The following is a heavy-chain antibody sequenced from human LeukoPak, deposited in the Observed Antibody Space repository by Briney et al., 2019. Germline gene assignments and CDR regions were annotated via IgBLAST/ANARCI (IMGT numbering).Heavy chain of an antibody. D-gene: IGHD4-17*01. Sequence: GGSLRLPCAASGFTFSSYWMHWVRQAPGKGLVWVSRINSDGSSTSYADSVKGRFTISRDNAKNTLYLQMNSLRAEDTAVYYCARDRGYGAYFGYWGQGTLVTVSS. CDR1: GFTFSSYW. V-gene: IGHV3-74*01. J-gene: IGHJ4*02. CDR3: ARDRGYGAYFGY. CDR2: INSDGSST.